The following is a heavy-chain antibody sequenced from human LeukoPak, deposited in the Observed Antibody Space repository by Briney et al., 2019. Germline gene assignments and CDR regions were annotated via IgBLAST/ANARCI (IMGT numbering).Heavy chain of an antibody. CDR2: TWYDGSNK. D-gene: IGHD3-9*01. Sequence: SGGSLRLSCTASGFTFSTYGMHWVRQAQGKGLEWVALTWYDGSNKNYADSVKGRFTISRDNSKNTLYLQMNSLRGEDTAVYYCAELRYFDWWGQGTLVTVSS. V-gene: IGHV3-33*01. CDR3: AELRYFDW. J-gene: IGHJ4*02. CDR1: GFTFSTYG.